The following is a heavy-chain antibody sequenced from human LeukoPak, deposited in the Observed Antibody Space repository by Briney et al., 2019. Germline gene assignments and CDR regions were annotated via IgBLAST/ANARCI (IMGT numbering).Heavy chain of an antibody. J-gene: IGHJ4*02. D-gene: IGHD4-17*01. V-gene: IGHV4-59*08. CDR2: IYYSGST. CDR1: GGSISSYY. CDR3: ASGNYGDYVPGWDY. Sequence: SETLSLTCTVSGGSISSYYWSWIRQPPGKGLEWIGYIYYSGSTNYNPSLKSRVTISVDTSKNQLSLKLSSVTAADTAVYYCASGNYGDYVPGWDYWGQGTLVTVSS.